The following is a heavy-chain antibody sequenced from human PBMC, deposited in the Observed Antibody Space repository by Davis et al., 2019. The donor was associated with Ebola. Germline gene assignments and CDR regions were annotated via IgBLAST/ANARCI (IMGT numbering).Heavy chain of an antibody. V-gene: IGHV3-43D*03. CDR3: AKDTSNIWFDI. D-gene: IGHD2/OR15-2a*01. Sequence: PGGSLRLSCAASGFPFGDYAMHWVRQAPGKGLEWVSLISWDGRGTAYADSVRDRFSISRDNSRNFLYLQMNGLRVEDTAIYYCAKDTSNIWFDIWGQGTNVTVSS. CDR2: ISWDGRGT. J-gene: IGHJ3*02. CDR1: GFPFGDYA.